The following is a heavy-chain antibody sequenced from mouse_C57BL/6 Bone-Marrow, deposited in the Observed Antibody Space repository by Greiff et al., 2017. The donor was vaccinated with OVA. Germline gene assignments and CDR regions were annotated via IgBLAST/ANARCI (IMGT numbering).Heavy chain of an antibody. CDR1: GFTFSNYW. V-gene: IGHV6-3*01. CDR3: TPLLLRAWFAY. CDR2: IRLKSGNYAT. Sequence: EVKLLESGGGLVQPGGSMKLSCVASGFTFSNYWMNWVRQSPEKGLAWVAQIRLKSGNYATHYAESVKGRFTISRDDSKSSVYLQMNNLRAEDTGIYYCTPLLLRAWFAYWGQGTLVTVSA. D-gene: IGHD1-1*01. J-gene: IGHJ3*01.